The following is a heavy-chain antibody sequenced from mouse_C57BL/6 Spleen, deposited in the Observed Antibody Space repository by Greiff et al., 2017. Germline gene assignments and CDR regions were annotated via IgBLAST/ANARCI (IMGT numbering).Heavy chain of an antibody. CDR1: GYTFTSYW. D-gene: IGHD2-4*01. CDR2: IHPNSGST. V-gene: IGHV1-64*01. J-gene: IGHJ1*03. CDR3: ARTDYDGYFDV. Sequence: QVQLQQPGAELVKPGASVKLSCKASGYTFTSYWMHWVKQRPGQGLEWIGIIHPNSGSTNYNEKFKSKATLTVDKSSSTAYMQLSSLTSEDSAVYYCARTDYDGYFDVWGTGTTVTVSS.